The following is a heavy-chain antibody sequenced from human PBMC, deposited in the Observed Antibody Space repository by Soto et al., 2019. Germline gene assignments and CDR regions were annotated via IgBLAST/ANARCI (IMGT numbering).Heavy chain of an antibody. Sequence: GGSLRLSCAASGFTFSSFAMSWVRQAPGKGLEWVSAISGRGGSTYYTDSVKGRFTISRDNSKNTLYLQVNSLRAEDTAVYYCARALDTAMASKDNWFDPWGQGTLVTVSS. D-gene: IGHD5-18*01. CDR2: ISGRGGST. CDR1: GFTFSSFA. CDR3: ARALDTAMASKDNWFDP. J-gene: IGHJ5*02. V-gene: IGHV3-23*01.